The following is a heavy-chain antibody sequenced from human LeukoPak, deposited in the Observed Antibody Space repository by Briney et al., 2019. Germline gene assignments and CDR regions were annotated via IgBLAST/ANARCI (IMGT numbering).Heavy chain of an antibody. CDR1: GGSISSGGYY. J-gene: IGHJ3*02. CDR2: INHSGST. V-gene: IGHV4-39*07. Sequence: PSETLSLTCTVSGGSISSGGYYWSWIRQHPGKGLEWIGEINHSGSTNYNPSLKSRVTISVDTSKNQFSLKLSSVTAADTAVYYCARGWDWDLNPHAFDIWGQGTMVTVSS. CDR3: ARGWDWDLNPHAFDI. D-gene: IGHD1-26*01.